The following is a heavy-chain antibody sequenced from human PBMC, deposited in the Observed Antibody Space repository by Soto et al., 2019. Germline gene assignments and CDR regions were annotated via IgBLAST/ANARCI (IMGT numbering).Heavy chain of an antibody. CDR3: AHRPHRQLVDKYNWFDP. CDR1: GFSLSTSGVG. Sequence: SGSYAGEPTQTLTLTCTFSGFSLSTSGVGVGWIRQPPGKALEWLALIYWDDDKRYSPSLKSRLTITKDTSKNQVVLTMTNMDPVDTATYYCAHRPHRQLVDKYNWFDPWGQGTLVTVSS. CDR2: IYWDDDK. D-gene: IGHD6-6*01. J-gene: IGHJ5*02. V-gene: IGHV2-5*02.